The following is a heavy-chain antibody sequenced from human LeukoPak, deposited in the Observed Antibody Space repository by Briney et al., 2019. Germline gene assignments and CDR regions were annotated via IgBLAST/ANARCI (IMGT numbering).Heavy chain of an antibody. Sequence: PSETLSLTCTVSGGSASSGGYYWSWIRQPAGKGLEWIGRFYTSGSATYNPYLKSRVTISLDTSKNHLSLKLSSVTAADTAVYYCARSRGIISDSTLDYWGQGTLVTVSS. CDR2: FYTSGSA. J-gene: IGHJ4*02. CDR3: ARSRGIISDSTLDY. V-gene: IGHV4-61*02. CDR1: GGSASSGGYY. D-gene: IGHD1-14*01.